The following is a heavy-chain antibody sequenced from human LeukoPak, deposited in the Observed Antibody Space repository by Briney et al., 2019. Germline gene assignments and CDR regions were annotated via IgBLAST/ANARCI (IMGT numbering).Heavy chain of an antibody. D-gene: IGHD4-17*01. V-gene: IGHV4-30-4*01. CDR1: GGSISSGDYY. CDR2: IYYSGST. J-gene: IGHJ4*02. Sequence: PSQTLSLTCTVSGGSISSGDYYWSWIRQPPGKGLEWIGYIYYSGSTYCNPSLKSRVTISVDTSKNQFSLKLSSVTAADTAVYYCAREVLGGDYALFDYWGQGTLVTVSS. CDR3: AREVLGGDYALFDY.